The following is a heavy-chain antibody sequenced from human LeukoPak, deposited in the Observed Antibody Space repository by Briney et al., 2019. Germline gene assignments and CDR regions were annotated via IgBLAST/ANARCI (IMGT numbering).Heavy chain of an antibody. CDR1: GGSISSSSYY. CDR3: ARDFGGATDY. V-gene: IGHV4-39*07. CDR2: IYYSGST. J-gene: IGHJ4*02. D-gene: IGHD3-10*01. Sequence: SGTLSLTCTVSGGSISSSSYYWGWIRQPPGKGLEWIGSIYYSGSTYYNPSLKSRVTISVDTSKNQFSLKLSSVTAADTAVYYCARDFGGATDYWGQGTLVTVSS.